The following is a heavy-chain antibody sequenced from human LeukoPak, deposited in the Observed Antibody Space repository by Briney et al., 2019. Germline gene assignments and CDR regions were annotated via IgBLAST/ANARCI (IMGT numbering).Heavy chain of an antibody. CDR3: ARDYYGSSRHAFDI. CDR1: GFIFSSNT. V-gene: IGHV3-21*06. CDR2: ISSSSSYI. Sequence: GGSLRLSCAASGFIFSSNTMNWVRQAPGKGLEWVSSISSSSSYIYYADSVKGRFTISRDNAKNSLYLQLNSLRADDTAMYYCARDYYGSSRHAFDIWGQGTMVTFST. D-gene: IGHD6-13*01. J-gene: IGHJ3*02.